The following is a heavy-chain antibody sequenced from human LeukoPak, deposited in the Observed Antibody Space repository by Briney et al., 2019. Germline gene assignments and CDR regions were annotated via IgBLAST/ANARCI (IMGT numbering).Heavy chain of an antibody. CDR3: AKDMGFLGSLGWFDP. J-gene: IGHJ5*02. D-gene: IGHD3-3*01. V-gene: IGHV3-30*02. CDR2: IRYDGSNK. CDR1: GFTFSSYG. Sequence: GGSLRLSCAASGFTFSSYGMHWVRQAPGKGLEWVAFIRYDGSNKYYADSVKGRFTISRDNSKNTLYLQMNSLRAEDTAVYYCAKDMGFLGSLGWFDPWGQGTLVTVSS.